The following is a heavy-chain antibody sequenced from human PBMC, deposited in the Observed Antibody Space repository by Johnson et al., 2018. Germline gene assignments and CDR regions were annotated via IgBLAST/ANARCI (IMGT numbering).Heavy chain of an antibody. CDR3: ARDNHGPAYYYYYMEV. J-gene: IGHJ6*03. CDR1: GFTFDDYA. Sequence: VQLVESGGGLVQPGRSLRLSCAASGFTFDDYAMHWVRQAPGKGLEWVSGISWNSGSIGYADSVKGRFTISRDNAKNSLYLQMNSLRAEDTAVYYCARDNHGPAYYYYYMEVWGKGTTVTVSS. V-gene: IGHV3-9*01. CDR2: ISWNSGSI.